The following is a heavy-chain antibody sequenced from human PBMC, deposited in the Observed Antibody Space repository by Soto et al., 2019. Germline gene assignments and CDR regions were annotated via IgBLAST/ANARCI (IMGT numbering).Heavy chain of an antibody. CDR1: GYTFTSYG. CDR3: ARDWVGDLAY. J-gene: IGHJ4*02. D-gene: IGHD4-17*01. V-gene: IGHV1-18*01. CDR2: ISGYNGDT. Sequence: QVQLVQSGGEVKQPGASVKVSCKTSGYTFTSYGISWVRQAPGQGLEWMGWISGYNGDTKYVQKFQGRVTLTTDTPTNTAYMEVRSLSSDDTAVYYCARDWVGDLAYWGQGTLVTVSS.